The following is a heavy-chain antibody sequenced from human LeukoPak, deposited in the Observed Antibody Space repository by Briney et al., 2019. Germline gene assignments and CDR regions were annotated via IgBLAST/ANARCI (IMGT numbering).Heavy chain of an antibody. Sequence: PGGSLRLSCAASGFTFSDYYMSWIRQAPGKGLEWVSYISSSGSTIYYADSVKGRFTIARDNAKNSLYLQMNSLRAEDTAVYYCARDHLEYYDSSGYPNFDCWGQGTLVTVSS. V-gene: IGHV3-11*04. D-gene: IGHD3-22*01. CDR1: GFTFSDYY. J-gene: IGHJ4*02. CDR2: ISSSGSTI. CDR3: ARDHLEYYDSSGYPNFDC.